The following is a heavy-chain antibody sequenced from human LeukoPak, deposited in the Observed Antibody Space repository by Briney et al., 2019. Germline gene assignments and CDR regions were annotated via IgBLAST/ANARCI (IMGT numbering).Heavy chain of an antibody. Sequence: GGFLRLSCAASGFTFSSYGMHWVRQAPGKGLEWVAVISYDGSKKHYADSVKGRFTISRDNSKNTLYLQMNSLRAEDTAVYYCAKADYGGIPAPFDYWGQGTLVTVSS. V-gene: IGHV3-30*18. CDR3: AKADYGGIPAPFDY. CDR1: GFTFSSYG. CDR2: ISYDGSKK. D-gene: IGHD4-23*01. J-gene: IGHJ4*02.